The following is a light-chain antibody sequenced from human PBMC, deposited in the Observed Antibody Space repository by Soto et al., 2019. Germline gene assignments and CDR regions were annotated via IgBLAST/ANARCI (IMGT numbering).Light chain of an antibody. J-gene: IGKJ4*01. CDR2: LGS. V-gene: IGKV2-28*01. CDR1: QSLLHSNGYNY. Sequence: DILMTQSPLSLPVTPGEPASISCRSSQSLLHSNGYNYLDWYLQKPGQSPQLLIYLGSNRASGVPDRFSGSGSGTDFTLKISRVEAEDVGVYYCMQALQTLFGGGTKVDIK. CDR3: MQALQTL.